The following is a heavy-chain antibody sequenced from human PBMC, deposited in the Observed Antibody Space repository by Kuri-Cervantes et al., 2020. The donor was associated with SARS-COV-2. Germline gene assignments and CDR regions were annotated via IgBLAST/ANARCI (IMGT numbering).Heavy chain of an antibody. J-gene: IGHJ4*02. Sequence: GSLRLSCTVSGGSISSYYWSWIRQPPGKGLEWIGYIYYSGSTNYNPSLKSRVTISVDTSKNQFSLKLSSVTAADTVVYYCARLGWGSRRYYFDYWGQGTLVTVSS. V-gene: IGHV4-59*08. CDR3: ARLGWGSRRYYFDY. CDR2: IYYSGST. CDR1: GGSISSYY. D-gene: IGHD7-27*01.